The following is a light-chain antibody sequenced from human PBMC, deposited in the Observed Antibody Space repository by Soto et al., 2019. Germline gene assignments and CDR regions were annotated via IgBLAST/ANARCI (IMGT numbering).Light chain of an antibody. Sequence: IQMSHSPSAVPASEEASVTITFRASQSISNWLAWYQQKPGTAPKVLIYHASNLQSGVPSRFSGSGGGTDFTLSISSVQPEDFATYFCQQSYMDPITFGQGTRLEIK. CDR2: HAS. J-gene: IGKJ5*01. CDR3: QQSYMDPIT. CDR1: QSISNW. V-gene: IGKV1-5*01.